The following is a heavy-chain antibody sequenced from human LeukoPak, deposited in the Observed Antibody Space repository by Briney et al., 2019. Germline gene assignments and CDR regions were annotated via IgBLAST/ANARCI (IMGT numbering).Heavy chain of an antibody. CDR3: ARGNHNWNYETNWYDP. Sequence: ASVKVSCKASGYTFTGYYMHWVRQAPGQGLEWMGWINPNSGGTNYAQKFQGRVTMTRDTSISTAYMELSRLRSDDTAVYYCARGNHNWNYETNWYDPWGQGTLVTVSS. D-gene: IGHD1-7*01. CDR2: INPNSGGT. V-gene: IGHV1-2*02. CDR1: GYTFTGYY. J-gene: IGHJ5*02.